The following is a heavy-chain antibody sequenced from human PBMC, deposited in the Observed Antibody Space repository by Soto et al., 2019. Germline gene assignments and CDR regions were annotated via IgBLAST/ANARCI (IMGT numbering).Heavy chain of an antibody. J-gene: IGHJ4*02. D-gene: IGHD5-12*01. CDR3: AKDLGGYSGYAFDY. CDR2: ISSSGGST. V-gene: IGHV3-23*01. Sequence: EVQLLESGGGSVQPGGSLRLSCAASGFTFSSYAMSWVRQAPGKGLEWVSAISSSGGSTYYADSVKGRFTISRDNSKNTLYLQMNSLRAEDTAVYYCAKDLGGYSGYAFDYWGQGTLVTVSS. CDR1: GFTFSSYA.